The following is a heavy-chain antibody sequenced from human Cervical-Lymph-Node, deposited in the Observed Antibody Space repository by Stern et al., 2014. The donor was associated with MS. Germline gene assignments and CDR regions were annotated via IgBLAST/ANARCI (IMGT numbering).Heavy chain of an antibody. CDR3: ARDGRFDYYYGMDV. CDR2: TWFDGSNE. CDR1: EFIFRNYG. V-gene: IGHV3-33*01. D-gene: IGHD1-26*01. J-gene: IGHJ6*02. Sequence: VQLVESGGGVVQPGRSLRLSCAASEFIFRNYGMHWVRQAPGKGLEWVAVTWFDGSNETYADSVKGRFTISRDNSKNTLYLEMNSLRAEDTAVYYCARDGRFDYYYGMDVWGQGTTVTVSS.